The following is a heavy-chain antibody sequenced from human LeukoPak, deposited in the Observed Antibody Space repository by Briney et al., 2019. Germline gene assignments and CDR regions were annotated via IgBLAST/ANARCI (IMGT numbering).Heavy chain of an antibody. V-gene: IGHV1-18*01. CDR2: INAYNGNT. D-gene: IGHD2-2*01. Sequence: ASVKVSCKASGYTFTGYGISWVRQAPGQGLEWMGWINAYNGNTNYAQKLQGRVTMTRDTSISTAYMELSRLRSDDTAVYYCARGEWDIVVVPAAYWGQGTLVTVSS. J-gene: IGHJ4*02. CDR3: ARGEWDIVVVPAAY. CDR1: GYTFTGYG.